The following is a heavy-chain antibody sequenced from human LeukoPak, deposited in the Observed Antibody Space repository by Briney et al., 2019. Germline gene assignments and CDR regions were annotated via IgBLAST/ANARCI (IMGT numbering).Heavy chain of an antibody. CDR1: GGSISSSSYY. V-gene: IGHV4-39*07. D-gene: IGHD2-2*01. J-gene: IGHJ4*02. Sequence: SETLSLTCTVSGGSISSSSYYWGWISQPPGKGLEWIGSIYYSGSTYYNPSLKTRATISVDTSKKQSSLKLRSVTAADTAVYYCARVPFFFDYWGEGTLVTVSS. CDR2: IYYSGST. CDR3: ARVPFFFDY.